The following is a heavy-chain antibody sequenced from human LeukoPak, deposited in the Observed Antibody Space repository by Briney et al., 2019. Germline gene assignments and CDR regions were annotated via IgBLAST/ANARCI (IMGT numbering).Heavy chain of an antibody. CDR2: IYYSGST. Sequence: KTSETLSLTCTVSGGSISSGGYYWSWIRQHPGKGLEWIGYIYYSGSTYYNPSLKSRVTISVDTSKNQFSLKLSSVTAADTAVYYCAGLRIVGGGDYWGQGTLVTVSS. CDR3: AGLRIVGGGDY. J-gene: IGHJ4*02. D-gene: IGHD1-26*01. CDR1: GGSISSGGYY. V-gene: IGHV4-31*03.